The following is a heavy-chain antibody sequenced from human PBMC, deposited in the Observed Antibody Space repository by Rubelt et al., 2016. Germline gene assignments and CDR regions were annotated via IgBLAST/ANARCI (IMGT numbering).Heavy chain of an antibody. CDR1: GYTFTGYY. J-gene: IGHJ4*02. Sequence: QVQLVQSGAEVKKPGASVKVSCKASGYTFTGYYMHWVRQAPGQGLEWMGWINPNSGGTNYAQEFQGRVTMARDTSISTADMGLGRLGSEYTAVYYCARFAIGGHSSGYLFDYWGQGTLVTVSS. D-gene: IGHD3-22*01. CDR2: INPNSGGT. CDR3: ARFAIGGHSSGYLFDY. V-gene: IGHV1-2*02.